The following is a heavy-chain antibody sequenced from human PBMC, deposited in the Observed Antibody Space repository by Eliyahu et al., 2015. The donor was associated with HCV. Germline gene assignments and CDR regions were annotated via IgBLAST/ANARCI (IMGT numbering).Heavy chain of an antibody. V-gene: IGHV1-58*02. CDR2: IVVGSGHT. J-gene: IGHJ5*02. D-gene: IGHD5-24*01. CDR1: GFTFTSSA. CDR3: AADVGGDAYNWP. Sequence: QMQLVQSGPEVKKPGTAVKVSCKAAGFTFTSSAMQWVRQARGQRLEWMGWIVVGSGHTNYAAKFQDRVSIIRDKATSTVYMQLRSLRSEDTAVYYCAADVGGDAYNWPWGQGTLVTVSS.